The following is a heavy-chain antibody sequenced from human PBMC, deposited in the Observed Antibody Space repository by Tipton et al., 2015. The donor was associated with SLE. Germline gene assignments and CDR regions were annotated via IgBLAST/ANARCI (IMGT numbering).Heavy chain of an antibody. D-gene: IGHD2-2*01. V-gene: IGHV4-39*01. Sequence: TLSLTCTVSGGSISSSSYYWGWIRQPPGKGLEWIGSIYYSGSTYYNPSLKSRVTISVDTSKNQFSLKLSSVTAADTAVYYCARVIPAAKRDRRWFDPWGQGTLVTVSS. CDR1: GGSISSSSYY. J-gene: IGHJ5*02. CDR3: ARVIPAAKRDRRWFDP. CDR2: IYYSGST.